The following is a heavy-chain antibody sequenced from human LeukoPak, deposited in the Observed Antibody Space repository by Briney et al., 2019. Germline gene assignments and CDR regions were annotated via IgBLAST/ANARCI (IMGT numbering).Heavy chain of an antibody. CDR2: IYYSGST. V-gene: IGHV4-59*08. CDR3: ARTGYYDSSGYYFFDY. D-gene: IGHD3-22*01. J-gene: IGHJ4*02. CDR1: GGSISSYY. Sequence: SETLSLTCTVSGGSISSYYWSWIRQPPGKGLEWIGYIYYSGSTNYNPSLKSRVTISVGTSKNQFFLKLSSVTAADTAVYYCARTGYYDSSGYYFFDYWGQGTLVTVSS.